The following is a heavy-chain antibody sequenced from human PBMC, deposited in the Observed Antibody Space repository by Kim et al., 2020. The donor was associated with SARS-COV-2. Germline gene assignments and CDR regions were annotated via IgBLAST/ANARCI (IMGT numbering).Heavy chain of an antibody. CDR3: VKEARRTYWYFDL. Sequence: GGSLRLSCVASGFSFSSDGMQWVRQAPGKGLEWLTVVSFDGRVAHYANSVRGRFTVSRDNSENTVYLQIHTLRPEDTGIYYCVKEARRTYWYFDLCGRGT. CDR1: GFSFSSDG. CDR2: VSFDGRVA. J-gene: IGHJ2*01. D-gene: IGHD5-12*01. V-gene: IGHV3-30*18.